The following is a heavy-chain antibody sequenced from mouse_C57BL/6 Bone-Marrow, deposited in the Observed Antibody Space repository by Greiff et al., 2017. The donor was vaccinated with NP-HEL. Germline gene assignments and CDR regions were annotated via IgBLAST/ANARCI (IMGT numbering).Heavy chain of an antibody. Sequence: EVKLVESGGGLVKPGGSLKLSCAASGFTFSDYGMHWVRQAPDKGLEWVAYISSGSSTIYYAATVKGRFTLSRDNAKNTLFLQMTSLRSEDTAMYYCARHYYGSSYYFGYWGKGTTLTVSS. V-gene: IGHV5-17*01. J-gene: IGHJ2*01. CDR3: ARHYYGSSYYFGY. D-gene: IGHD1-1*01. CDR1: GFTFSDYG. CDR2: ISSGSSTI.